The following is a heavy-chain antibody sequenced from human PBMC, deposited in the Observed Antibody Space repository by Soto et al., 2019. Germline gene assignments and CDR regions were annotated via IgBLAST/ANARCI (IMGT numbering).Heavy chain of an antibody. CDR1: GYTFTNYG. J-gene: IGHJ4*02. D-gene: IGHD2-2*01. CDR2: ISSHKGNT. Sequence: QIQLVQSGAEVKKPGASVRVSCKTSGYTFTNYGVSWVRQAPGHGLEWMGWISSHKGNTNHIEKFQGRVTMTKDTSTRIAHMELRRLSSDDTAVDFCARFCSTTSCYYSYTPDFDYWGQGTLISVCS. V-gene: IGHV1-18*01. CDR3: ARFCSTTSCYYSYTPDFDY.